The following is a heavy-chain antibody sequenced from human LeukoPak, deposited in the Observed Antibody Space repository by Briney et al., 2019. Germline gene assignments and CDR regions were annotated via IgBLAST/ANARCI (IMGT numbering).Heavy chain of an antibody. CDR2: INHSGST. V-gene: IGHV4-38-2*01. J-gene: IGHJ4*02. CDR3: TRDTTRDY. D-gene: IGHD4-11*01. CDR1: GYSISSGYY. Sequence: PSETLSLTCAVSGYSISSGYYWGWIRQPPGKGLEWIGSINHSGSTYYNPSLKSRATILVDMSKNQFSLKLTSVTAADTAAYYCTRDTTRDYWGQGTLVTVSS.